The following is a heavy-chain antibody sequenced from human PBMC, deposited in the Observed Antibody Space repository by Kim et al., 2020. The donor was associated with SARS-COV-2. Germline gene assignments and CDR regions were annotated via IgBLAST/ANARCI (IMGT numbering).Heavy chain of an antibody. D-gene: IGHD2-15*01. V-gene: IGHV3-74*01. J-gene: IGHJ3*01. CDR1: GFTFSSYW. Sequence: GGSLRLSCAASGFTFSSYWMHWVRQAPGKGLVWVSRINSDGSSTSYADSVKGRFTISRDNAKNTLYLQMNSLRAEDTAVYYCAVEPAPYCSGGSCYWSAFDFWGHGTMVTVSS. CDR2: INSDGSST. CDR3: AVEPAPYCSGGSCYWSAFDF.